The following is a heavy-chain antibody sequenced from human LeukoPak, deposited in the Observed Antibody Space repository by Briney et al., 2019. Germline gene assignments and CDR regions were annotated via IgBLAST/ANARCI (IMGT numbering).Heavy chain of an antibody. CDR1: GGSFSGYY. CDR2: INHSGST. Sequence: SETLSLTCAVYGGSFSGYYWSWIRQPPGKGLEWIGEINHSGSTNYNRSLKSRVTISVDTSKNQFSLKLSSVTAADTAVYYCARGRSGYDFWSGHLYAWFDPWGQGTLVTVSS. V-gene: IGHV4-34*01. J-gene: IGHJ5*02. D-gene: IGHD3-3*01. CDR3: ARGRSGYDFWSGHLYAWFDP.